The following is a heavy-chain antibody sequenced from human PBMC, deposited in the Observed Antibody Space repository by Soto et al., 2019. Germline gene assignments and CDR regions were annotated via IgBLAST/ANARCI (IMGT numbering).Heavy chain of an antibody. J-gene: IGHJ4*02. CDR2: IWYDGSNK. CDR3: ARDSMTLD. D-gene: IGHD3-22*01. Sequence: QVQLVESGGGGAHPGRSRRLSWAAPGFTFISYGRHWVRQAPGKGLEWVAVIWYDGSNKYYADSVKGRFTISRDNSKNTLYLQMNSLRAEDTAVYYCARDSMTLDWGQGTLVTVSS. CDR1: GFTFISYG. V-gene: IGHV3-33*01.